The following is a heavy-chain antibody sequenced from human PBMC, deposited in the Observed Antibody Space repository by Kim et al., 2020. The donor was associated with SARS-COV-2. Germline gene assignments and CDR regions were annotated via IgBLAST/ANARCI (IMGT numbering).Heavy chain of an antibody. CDR3: ARDLATSNDTLDV. V-gene: IGHV4-31*03. Sequence: SETLSLTCSVSGGSISSGHYYWTWIRQRPGKGLEWLGYISTIGTAYYNPSLKSRTSISLATSKNPFSLKMTSVTAADTAVYFCARDLATSNDTLDVWG. J-gene: IGHJ3*01. D-gene: IGHD1-26*01. CDR2: ISTIGTA. CDR1: GGSISSGHYY.